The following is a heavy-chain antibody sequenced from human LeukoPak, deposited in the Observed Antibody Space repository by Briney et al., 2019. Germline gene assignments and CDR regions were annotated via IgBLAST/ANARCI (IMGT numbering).Heavy chain of an antibody. J-gene: IGHJ5*02. Sequence: ASVKVSCKASGYTFTSYHMHWVRQAPGQGLEWMGIINPSGGSTNYAQRFRGRVTMTRDMSTGTVYMELSSLTSEDTAVYYCAREAITIFGLVRTQTTKGPHRFDPWGQGPWSPSPQ. CDR1: GYTFTSYH. V-gene: IGHV1-46*01. CDR2: INPSGGST. CDR3: AREAITIFGLVRTQTTKGPHRFDP. D-gene: IGHD3-3*01.